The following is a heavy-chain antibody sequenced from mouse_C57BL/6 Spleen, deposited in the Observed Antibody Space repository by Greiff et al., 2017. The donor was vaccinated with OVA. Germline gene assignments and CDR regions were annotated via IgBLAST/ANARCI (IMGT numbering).Heavy chain of an antibody. CDR3: ARNDYDGKYYAMDY. V-gene: IGHV2-2*01. CDR2: IWSGGST. J-gene: IGHJ4*01. CDR1: GFSLTSYG. Sequence: VKLVESGPGLVQPSQSLSITCTVSGFSLTSYGVHWVRQSPGKGLEWLGVIWSGGSTDYNAAFISRLSISKDNSKSQVFFKMNSLQADDTAIYYCARNDYDGKYYAMDYWGQGTSVTVSS. D-gene: IGHD2-4*01.